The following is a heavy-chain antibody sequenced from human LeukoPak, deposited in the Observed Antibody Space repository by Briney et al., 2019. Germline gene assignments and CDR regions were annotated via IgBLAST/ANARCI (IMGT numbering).Heavy chain of an antibody. V-gene: IGHV4-34*01. Sequence: SETLSLTCAVYGGSFSGYYWSWIRQPPGKGLEWIGEINHSGSTNYNPSLKSRVTISVDTSKNQFSLKLSSVTAADTAVYYCARDTYYYGSGSSQFDYWGQGTLVTVSS. CDR1: GGSFSGYY. J-gene: IGHJ4*02. D-gene: IGHD3-10*01. CDR2: INHSGST. CDR3: ARDTYYYGSGSSQFDY.